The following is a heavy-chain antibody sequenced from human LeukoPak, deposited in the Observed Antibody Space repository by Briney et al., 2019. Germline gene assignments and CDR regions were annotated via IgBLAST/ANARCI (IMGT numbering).Heavy chain of an antibody. CDR2: IYPGDSDT. Sequence: GESLKISYKGSGYSTTSYWIGWVRQMPGKGLEWMGIIYPGDSDTRYSPSFQGQVTISADKSISTAYLQWSSPKASDTAMYYCASPAHPQWLENWGQGTLVTVSS. V-gene: IGHV5-51*01. J-gene: IGHJ4*02. D-gene: IGHD6-19*01. CDR3: ASPAHPQWLEN. CDR1: GYSTTSYW.